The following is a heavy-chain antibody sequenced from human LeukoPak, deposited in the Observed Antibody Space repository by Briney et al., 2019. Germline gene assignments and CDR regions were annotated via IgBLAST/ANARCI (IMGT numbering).Heavy chain of an antibody. CDR3: ARLDRYYYFYMDV. V-gene: IGHV4-4*09. CDR2: IYTSGST. J-gene: IGHJ6*03. Sequence: SETLSLTCTVSGGSISSYYWSWIRQPPGKGLEWIAYIYTSGSTNYSPSLKSRVTISVDTSKNQFSLELSSVTAADTAVYYYARLDRYYYFYMDVWGKGTTVTVSS. CDR1: GGSISSYY.